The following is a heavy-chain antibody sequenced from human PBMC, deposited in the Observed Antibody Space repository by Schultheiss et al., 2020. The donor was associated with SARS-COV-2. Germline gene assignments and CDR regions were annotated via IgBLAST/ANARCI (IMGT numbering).Heavy chain of an antibody. CDR1: GGSISSYY. D-gene: IGHD2-2*01. Sequence: SQTLSLTCTVSGGSISSYYWSWIRQPPGKGLEWIGYIYYSGSTNYNPSLKSRVTISVDTSKNQFSLNLNSVTAADTAVYYCARSVVVPAAMVYFDYWGQGTLVTVSS. CDR2: IYYSGST. CDR3: ARSVVVPAAMVYFDY. J-gene: IGHJ4*02. V-gene: IGHV4-59*08.